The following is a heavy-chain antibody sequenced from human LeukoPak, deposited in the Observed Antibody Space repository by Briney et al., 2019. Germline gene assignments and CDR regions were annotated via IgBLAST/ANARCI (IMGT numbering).Heavy chain of an antibody. J-gene: IGHJ4*02. CDR1: GFTFSNAW. Sequence: GGSLRLSCAASGFTFSNAWMSWVRQAPGKGLEWVGRIKSKTDGGTTDYAAPVKGRFTISRDDSKNTLYLQMNSLKTEDTAVYYCTTGSQANKRYCSGGSCYLRRVAVNYFGYWGQGTLVTVSS. V-gene: IGHV3-15*01. CDR2: IKSKTDGGTT. D-gene: IGHD2-15*01. CDR3: TTGSQANKRYCSGGSCYLRRVAVNYFGY.